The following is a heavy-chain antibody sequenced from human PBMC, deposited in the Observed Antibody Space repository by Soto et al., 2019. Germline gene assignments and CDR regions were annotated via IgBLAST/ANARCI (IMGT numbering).Heavy chain of an antibody. CDR2: ISGSGSST. J-gene: IGHJ4*02. D-gene: IGHD7-27*01. Sequence: EVQLLESGGGLVQPGGSLRLSCAASGFTFTNYFMSWVRQAPGKGLEWVSVISGSGSSTYYADSVKGRFTISRDNSKNTLYLQMNSLRAEETAVYYCAKKSLGTYFDYWGQGTLVTVSS. CDR1: GFTFTNYF. CDR3: AKKSLGTYFDY. V-gene: IGHV3-23*01.